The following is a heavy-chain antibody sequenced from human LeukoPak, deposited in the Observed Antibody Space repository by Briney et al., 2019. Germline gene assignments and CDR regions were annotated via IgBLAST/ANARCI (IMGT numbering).Heavy chain of an antibody. CDR2: TYYRSKWYN. D-gene: IGHD3-10*01. CDR3: AIMYYYGSGSYQGNFDH. J-gene: IGHJ4*02. CDR1: GDSVSSNSAA. Sequence: SQTLSLTCAISGDSVSSNSAAWNWIRQSPSRGLEWLGMTYYRSKWYNDYAVSVKSRITINPDTSKNQFSLQLNSVTPEDTAVYYCAIMYYYGSGSYQGNFDHWGQGTLVTVSS. V-gene: IGHV6-1*01.